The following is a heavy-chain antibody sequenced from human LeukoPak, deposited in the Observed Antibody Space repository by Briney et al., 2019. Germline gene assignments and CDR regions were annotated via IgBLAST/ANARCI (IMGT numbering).Heavy chain of an antibody. J-gene: IGHJ4*02. CDR1: GGSISSSSYY. CDR2: IYYSGST. D-gene: IGHD3-10*01. CDR3: ARHPNRPYITMVRGVLDY. Sequence: PSETLSLTCTVSGGSISSSSYYWGWIRQPPGKGLEWIGSIYYSGSTYYNPSLKSRVTISVDTSKNQFSLKLSSVTAADTAVYYCARHPNRPYITMVRGVLDYWGQGTLVTVSS. V-gene: IGHV4-39*01.